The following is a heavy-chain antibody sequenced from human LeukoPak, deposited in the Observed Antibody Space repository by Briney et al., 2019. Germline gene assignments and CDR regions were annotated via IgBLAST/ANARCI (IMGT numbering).Heavy chain of an antibody. CDR3: ARRNAAYGPFDP. CDR1: GFTFSSYA. J-gene: IGHJ5*02. CDR2: IGGSDGTT. V-gene: IGHV3-23*01. D-gene: IGHD3-10*01. Sequence: GGSLRLSCAASGFTFSSYAMNWVRQAPGKGLEWVSIIGGSDGTTYYADSVKGRFTISRDNFQSTLYLQMNSLRAGDTAVYYCARRNAAYGPFDPWGQGTLVTVSS.